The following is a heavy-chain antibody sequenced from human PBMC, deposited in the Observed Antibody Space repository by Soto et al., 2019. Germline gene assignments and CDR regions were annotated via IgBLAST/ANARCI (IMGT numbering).Heavy chain of an antibody. CDR1: GYTFTSYY. V-gene: IGHV1-46*01. CDR2: INPRGGST. Sequence: ASVKVSCKASGYTFTSYYMHWVRQAPGQGLVRMGIINPRGGSTNYAQKFQGRVTVTTDTSTSTLYMELSSLRSEDTAVYYCARATVNARDYAFDIWGQGTMVTVSS. CDR3: ARATVNARDYAFDI. J-gene: IGHJ3*02.